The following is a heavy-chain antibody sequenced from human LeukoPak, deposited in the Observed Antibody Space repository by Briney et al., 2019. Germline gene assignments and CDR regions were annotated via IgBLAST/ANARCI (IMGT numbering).Heavy chain of an antibody. CDR2: IYWDGDK. CDR1: GFSLTTSGVG. V-gene: IGHV2-5*02. CDR3: AHKEYYALGTLGDSFDY. J-gene: IGHJ4*02. D-gene: IGHD3/OR15-3a*01. Sequence: SGPTLVNPTQTLTLTCTFSGFSLTTSGVGVGWIRQPPGKALEWLAVIYWDGDKRCSPSLKSRLTITKATSKNQVVLTMTNMNPVDTATYYCAHKEYYALGTLGDSFDYWGQGTLVAVSS.